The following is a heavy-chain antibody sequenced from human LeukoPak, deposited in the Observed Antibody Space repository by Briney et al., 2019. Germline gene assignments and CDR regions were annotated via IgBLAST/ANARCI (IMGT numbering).Heavy chain of an antibody. CDR3: ARGGIVVPAAALLEFDP. Sequence: GGSLRLSCAASGFTFSSYSMNWVRQAPGKGLEWVSSISSSSSYIYYADSVKGRFTISRDNAKSSLYLQMYSLRAEDTAVYYCARGGIVVPAAALLEFDPWGQGTLVTVSS. CDR2: ISSSSSYI. V-gene: IGHV3-21*01. J-gene: IGHJ5*02. CDR1: GFTFSSYS. D-gene: IGHD2-2*01.